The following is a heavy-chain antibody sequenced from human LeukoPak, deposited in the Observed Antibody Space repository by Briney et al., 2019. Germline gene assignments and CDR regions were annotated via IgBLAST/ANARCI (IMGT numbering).Heavy chain of an antibody. CDR1: GGSISSGGYY. J-gene: IGHJ5*02. CDR3: ARHRYYYDSSGLFRVNWFDP. V-gene: IGHV4-31*03. Sequence: SETLSLTCTVSGGSISSGGYYWSWIRQHPGKGLEWIGYIYYSGSTYYNPSLKSRVTISVDTSKNQFSLKLSSVTAADTAVYYCARHRYYYDSSGLFRVNWFDPWGQGTLVTVSS. CDR2: IYYSGST. D-gene: IGHD3-22*01.